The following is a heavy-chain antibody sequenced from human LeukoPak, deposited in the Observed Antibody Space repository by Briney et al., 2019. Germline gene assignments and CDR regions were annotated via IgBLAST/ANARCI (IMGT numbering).Heavy chain of an antibody. CDR1: GGTFSSYA. Sequence: GASVKVSCKASGGTFSSYAISWVRHAPGQGLEWMGRIIPIFGTANYAQKFQGRVTITTDESTSTAYMELSSLRSEDTAVYYCARGYSSSWLPEYFQHWGQGTLVTVSS. D-gene: IGHD6-13*01. J-gene: IGHJ1*01. V-gene: IGHV1-69*05. CDR3: ARGYSSSWLPEYFQH. CDR2: IIPIFGTA.